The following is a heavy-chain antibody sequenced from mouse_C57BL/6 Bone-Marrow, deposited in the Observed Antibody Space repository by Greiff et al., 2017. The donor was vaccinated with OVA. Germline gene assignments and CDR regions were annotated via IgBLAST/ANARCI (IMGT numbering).Heavy chain of an antibody. CDR1: GYTFTSYC. Sequence: QVQLQQPGAELVRPGTSVKLSCKASGYTFTSYCMHWVKQRPGQGLEWIGVIDPSDSYTNYNQKFKGKATLTVDKSSSTAYMQLSSLTSEDSAVYYCASSESGNFDYWGQGTTLTVSS. J-gene: IGHJ2*01. D-gene: IGHD1-3*01. V-gene: IGHV1-59*01. CDR2: IDPSDSYT. CDR3: ASSESGNFDY.